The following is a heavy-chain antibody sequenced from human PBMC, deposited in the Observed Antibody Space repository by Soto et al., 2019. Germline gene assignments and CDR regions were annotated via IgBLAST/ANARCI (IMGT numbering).Heavy chain of an antibody. V-gene: IGHV5-10-1*01. CDR3: ARHQSGSGNSNFDF. Sequence: GESLKISCQAFEYSFRIYWISWVRQKPGGGLEWMGRVDPNDSSATYSPSFEGHVSISVDKSTNIVYLQWRSLRASDTATYYCARHQSGSGNSNFDFWGQGTPVTAPQ. D-gene: IGHD3-10*01. CDR2: VDPNDSSA. CDR1: EYSFRIYW. J-gene: IGHJ4*02.